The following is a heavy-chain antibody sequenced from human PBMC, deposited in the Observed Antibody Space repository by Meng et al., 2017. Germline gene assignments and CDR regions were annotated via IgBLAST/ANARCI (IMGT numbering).Heavy chain of an antibody. CDR2: ISGDGSIT. V-gene: IGHV3-74*01. CDR1: GYTFNNYC. D-gene: IGHD1-1*01. Sequence: VQLVEAGAGLVPPGGSLRIACAASGYTFNNYCMHWARQVPGKGLVWVSRISGDGSITNYADSVKGRFTISRDNAKSTLYLQMTSLSPEDTAVYYCLDEAPRSDYWGQGSLVTVSS. CDR3: LDEAPRSDY. J-gene: IGHJ4*02.